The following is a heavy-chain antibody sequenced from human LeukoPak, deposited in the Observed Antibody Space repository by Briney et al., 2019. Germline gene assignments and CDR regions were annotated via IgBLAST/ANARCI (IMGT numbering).Heavy chain of an antibody. CDR2: ISSSSSYI. J-gene: IGHJ4*02. CDR3: ARDKSRWSGYDYVDY. Sequence: PGGSLRLSCAASGFTFSSYSMNWVRQAPGKGLEWVSSISSSSSYIYYADSVKGRFTISRDNAKNSLYLQMNSLGAEDTAVYYCARDKSRWSGYDYVDYWGQGTLVTVSS. D-gene: IGHD5-12*01. V-gene: IGHV3-21*01. CDR1: GFTFSSYS.